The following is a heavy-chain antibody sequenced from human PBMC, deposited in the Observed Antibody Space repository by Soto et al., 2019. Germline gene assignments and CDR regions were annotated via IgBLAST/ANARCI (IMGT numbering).Heavy chain of an antibody. J-gene: IGHJ4*02. CDR3: ARDPYSSSWYYFDY. CDR1: GFTFSDIA. D-gene: IGHD6-13*01. V-gene: IGHV3-73*01. Sequence: GGSLRLSCAASGFTFSDIAMHWVRQASGKGLEWVGRIDRKTYNYATTYGASVKGRFTISRDDSKNMVYLQMNSLKTEDTAMYYCARDPYSSSWYYFDYWGQGTPVTVSS. CDR2: IDRKTYNYAT.